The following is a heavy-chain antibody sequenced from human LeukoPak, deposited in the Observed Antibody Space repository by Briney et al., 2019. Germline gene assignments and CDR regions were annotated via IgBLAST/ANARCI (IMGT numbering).Heavy chain of an antibody. CDR3: ARAMGPSDAFDI. CDR1: GGSISSSSYY. Sequence: SETLSLTCTVSGGSISSSSYYWSWIRQPPGKGLEWIGYIYYSGSTNYNPSLKSRVTISVDTSKNQFSLKLSSVTAADTAVYYCARAMGPSDAFDIWGQGTMVTVSS. J-gene: IGHJ3*02. V-gene: IGHV4-61*01. D-gene: IGHD3-10*01. CDR2: IYYSGST.